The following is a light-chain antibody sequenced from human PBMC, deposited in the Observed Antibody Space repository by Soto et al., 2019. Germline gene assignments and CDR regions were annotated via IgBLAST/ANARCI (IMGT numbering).Light chain of an antibody. CDR3: QQSYSTLTWT. CDR1: QSISSY. Sequence: DIQMTQSPSSLSASVLDIVTITFRASQSISSYLNWYQQKPGKAPKLLIYAASSLQSGVPSRFSGSGSGTDFTLTISSLQPEDFATYYCQQSYSTLTWTFGQGTKVDIK. CDR2: AAS. J-gene: IGKJ1*01. V-gene: IGKV1-39*01.